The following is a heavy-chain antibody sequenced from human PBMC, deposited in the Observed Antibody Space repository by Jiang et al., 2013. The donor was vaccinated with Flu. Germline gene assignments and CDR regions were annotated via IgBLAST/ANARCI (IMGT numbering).Heavy chain of an antibody. CDR3: ARMRNDILTGYYTFDY. D-gene: IGHD3-9*01. V-gene: IGHV2-70*11. Sequence: KPTQTLTLTCTFSGFSLSTSGMCVSWIRQPPGKALEWLARIDWDDDKYYSTSLKTRLTISKDTSKNQVVLTMTNMDPVDTATYYCARMRNDILTGYYTFDYWGQGTLVTVSS. CDR1: GFSLSTSGMC. J-gene: IGHJ4*02. CDR2: IDWDDDK.